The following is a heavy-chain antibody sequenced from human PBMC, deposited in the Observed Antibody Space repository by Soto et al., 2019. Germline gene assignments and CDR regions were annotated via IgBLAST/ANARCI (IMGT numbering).Heavy chain of an antibody. J-gene: IGHJ2*01. D-gene: IGHD2-21*01. CDR1: GASINNNDYY. V-gene: IGHV4-30-4*01. CDR3: SRMPYSSDKWQFDL. Sequence: SETLSLTCTVSGASINNNDYYWSWIRQTPGKGLEWIGYVYYSGTTDYIPSLKSRLSMSIDKSQNQFTLKLNSVTAADTATYYCSRMPYSSDKWQFDLWGRGTMVKSPQ. CDR2: VYYSGTT.